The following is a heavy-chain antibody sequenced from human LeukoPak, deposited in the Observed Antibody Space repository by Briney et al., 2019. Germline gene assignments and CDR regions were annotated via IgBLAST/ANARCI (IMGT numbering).Heavy chain of an antibody. CDR3: AKDLCTYYDFWTPSSMDV. D-gene: IGHD3-3*01. Sequence: GGSLRLSCAASGFTFSSYSMNWVRQAPGKGLEWVSAISGSGGSTYYADSVKGRFTISRDNSKNTLYLQMNSLRAEDTAVYYCAKDLCTYYDFWTPSSMDVWGQGTTVTVSS. J-gene: IGHJ6*02. CDR2: ISGSGGST. CDR1: GFTFSSYS. V-gene: IGHV3-23*01.